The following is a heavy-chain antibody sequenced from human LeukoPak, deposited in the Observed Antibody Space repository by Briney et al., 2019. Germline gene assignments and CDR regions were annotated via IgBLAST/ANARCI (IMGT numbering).Heavy chain of an antibody. J-gene: IGHJ4*02. V-gene: IGHV3-48*01. CDR3: ASCSSTNCY. D-gene: IGHD2-2*01. CDR1: GFTFSSFS. Sequence: GGSLRLSCAASGFTFSSFSMNWVRQAPGKGLEWVSFITGSSSTIYYADSVKGRFTISRDNAKNSLYLQMNSLRAEDTAVYYCASCSSTNCYWGQGTLVTVSS. CDR2: ITGSSSTI.